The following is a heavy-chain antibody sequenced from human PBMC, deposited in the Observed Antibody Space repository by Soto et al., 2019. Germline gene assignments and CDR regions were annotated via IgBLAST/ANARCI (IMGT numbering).Heavy chain of an antibody. Sequence: SETLSLTCTVSGGSISSYYWSWIRQPPGKGLEWIGYIYYSGSTNYNPSLKSRVTISVDTSKNQFSLKLSSVTAADTAVYYCARAYDFWSGYYDYWGQGTLVTVSS. V-gene: IGHV4-59*08. CDR3: ARAYDFWSGYYDY. CDR1: GGSISSYY. D-gene: IGHD3-3*01. CDR2: IYYSGST. J-gene: IGHJ4*02.